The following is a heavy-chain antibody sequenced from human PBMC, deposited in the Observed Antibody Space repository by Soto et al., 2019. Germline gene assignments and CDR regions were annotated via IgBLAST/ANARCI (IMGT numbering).Heavy chain of an antibody. CDR3: AKALFHGSGSYSNS. Sequence: PGGSLRLSCAASGFTFSSYAMHWVRQAPGKGLEYVSAISSSGGSTFYANSVKGRFTISRDNSKNTLYLQMNSLRAEDTAVYYCAKALFHGSGSYSNSWGQGTLVTVSS. CDR2: ISSSGGST. D-gene: IGHD3-10*01. J-gene: IGHJ4*02. CDR1: GFTFSSYA. V-gene: IGHV3-64*01.